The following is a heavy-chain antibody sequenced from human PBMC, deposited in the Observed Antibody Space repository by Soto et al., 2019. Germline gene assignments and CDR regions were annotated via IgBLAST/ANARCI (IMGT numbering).Heavy chain of an antibody. CDR1: GFTFSNAW. CDR2: IKSKTDGGTT. CDR3: TTDATNFLWFGELIFY. V-gene: IGHV3-15*01. Sequence: PGGSLRLSCAASGFTFSNAWMSWVRQAPGKGLEWVGRIKSKTDGGTTDYAAPVKGRFTISRDDSKNTLYLQMNSLKTEDTAVFYCTTDATNFLWFGELIFYWGQGTLVTVSS. D-gene: IGHD3-10*01. J-gene: IGHJ4*02.